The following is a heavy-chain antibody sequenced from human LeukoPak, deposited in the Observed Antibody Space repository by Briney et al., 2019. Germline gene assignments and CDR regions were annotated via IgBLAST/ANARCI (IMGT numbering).Heavy chain of an antibody. D-gene: IGHD3-22*01. J-gene: IGHJ4*02. V-gene: IGHV1-69*05. CDR2: IIPIFGTA. CDR3: ARSPYGYDSSGYDLDY. Sequence: SVKVSCKASGGTFSSYAISWVRQAPGQGLEWMGGIIPIFGTANYAQKFQGRVTITTDESTSTAYMELSSLRSEDTAVYYCARSPYGYDSSGYDLDYWGQGTLVTVSS. CDR1: GGTFSSYA.